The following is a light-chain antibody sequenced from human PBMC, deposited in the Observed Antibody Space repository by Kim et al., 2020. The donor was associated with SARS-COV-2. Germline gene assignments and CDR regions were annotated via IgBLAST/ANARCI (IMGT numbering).Light chain of an antibody. CDR1: QSVLYNSNNKNY. CDR3: QQYYDTPYT. J-gene: IGKJ2*01. V-gene: IGKV4-1*01. Sequence: DIVMTQSPDSLAMSLCERATINCKSSQSVLYNSNNKNYLSWFQQKPGHPPQLLIYWASTRESGVPDRFSGSGSGTDFTLTISSLQAEDVAVYYCQQYYDTPYTFGQGTELEI. CDR2: WAS.